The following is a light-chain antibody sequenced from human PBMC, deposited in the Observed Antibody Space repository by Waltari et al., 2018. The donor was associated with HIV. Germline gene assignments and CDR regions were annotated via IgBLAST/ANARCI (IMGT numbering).Light chain of an antibody. CDR3: QSYDNTLGGVV. CDR1: TSNVGAGFE. Sequence: QSVLIQPPSVSGAPGHNVTIACAGTTSNVGAGFEVNWYQQFPGVAPKIVIYGNTNRPSGVTDRFSGSKSDTSASLAITGLRAEDEADYHCQSYDNTLGGVVFGGGTKLTVL. CDR2: GNT. J-gene: IGLJ2*01. V-gene: IGLV1-40*01.